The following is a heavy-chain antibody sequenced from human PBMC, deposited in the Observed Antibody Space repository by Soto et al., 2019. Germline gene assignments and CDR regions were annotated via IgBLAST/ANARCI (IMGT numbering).Heavy chain of an antibody. CDR2: IVPLFGTT. CDR3: ASGIAVDRFEV. V-gene: IGHV1-69*01. Sequence: VQLVQSGAEVKKPGSSVKVSCKASGGTFNNYGFSWVRQAPGQGLECVGGIVPLFGTTTYAQKFQGRVTITADESTSTTYLELNNLQSDDTAIFYCASGIAVDRFEVWCQGTLVTVSS. J-gene: IGHJ4*02. D-gene: IGHD6-19*01. CDR1: GGTFNNYG.